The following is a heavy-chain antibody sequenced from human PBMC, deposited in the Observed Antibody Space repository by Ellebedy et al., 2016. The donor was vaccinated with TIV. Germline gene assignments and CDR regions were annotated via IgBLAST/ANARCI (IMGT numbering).Heavy chain of an antibody. V-gene: IGHV3-21*01. CDR2: ISSSSSYI. J-gene: IGHJ6*03. CDR3: ARVSYYYYMDV. CDR1: GFTFSSYS. Sequence: GESLKISXAASGFTFSSYSMNWVRQAPGKGLEWVSSISSSSSYIYYADSVKGRFTISRDNAKNSLYLQMNSLRAEDTAVYYCARVSYYYYMDVWGKGTSVTVSS.